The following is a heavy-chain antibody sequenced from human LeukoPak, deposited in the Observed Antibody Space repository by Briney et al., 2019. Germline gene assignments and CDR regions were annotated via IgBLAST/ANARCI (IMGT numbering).Heavy chain of an antibody. V-gene: IGHV4-39*01. CDR1: GGSISSSSYY. J-gene: IGHJ4*02. CDR3: ARTRTSPRYGDCDDY. D-gene: IGHD4-17*01. CDR2: IYYSGST. Sequence: SETLSLTCTVSGGSISSSSYYWGWIRQPPGKGLEWIGSIYYSGSTYYNPSLKSRVTISVDTSKNQFSLKLSSVTAADTAVYYCARTRTSPRYGDCDDYWGQGTLVTVSS.